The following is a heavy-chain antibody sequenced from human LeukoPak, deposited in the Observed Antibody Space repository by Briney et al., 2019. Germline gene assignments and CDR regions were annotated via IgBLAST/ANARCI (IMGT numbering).Heavy chain of an antibody. CDR2: MNQDGSRI. J-gene: IGHJ4*02. Sequence: GGSLRLSCSASGFTISNCWMTWVRQAPGKGLEWVANMNQDGSRIYYVNSVKGRFTISRDNAKNSLHLQMNSLRAEDTAVYYCARNPPPDDSSGYLDYWGQGALVTVSS. D-gene: IGHD3-22*01. V-gene: IGHV3-7*04. CDR1: GFTISNCW. CDR3: ARNPPPDDSSGYLDY.